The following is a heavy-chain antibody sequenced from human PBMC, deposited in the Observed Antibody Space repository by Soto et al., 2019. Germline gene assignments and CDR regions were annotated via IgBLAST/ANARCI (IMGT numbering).Heavy chain of an antibody. CDR2: IYWDDDK. CDR3: AHAIYESSGCHHGVAAFDI. D-gene: IGHD3-22*01. J-gene: IGHJ3*02. V-gene: IGHV2-5*02. CDR1: GFSLSTSGVG. Sequence: QITLKESGPTLVKPTQTLTLTCTFSGFSLSTSGVGVGWIRQPPGKALEWLALIYWDDDKRYSPSLQSRLTITTDTSKTQVVLTMTTMDPVDTATYYCAHAIYESSGCHHGVAAFDIWGQGTMVTVSS.